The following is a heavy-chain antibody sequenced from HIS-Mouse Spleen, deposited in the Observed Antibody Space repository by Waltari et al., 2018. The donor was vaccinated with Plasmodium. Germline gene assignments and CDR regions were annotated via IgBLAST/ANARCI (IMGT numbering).Heavy chain of an antibody. D-gene: IGHD2-15*01. CDR3: ARGVGYCSGGSCDHYFDY. CDR1: GGSFSGYY. CDR2: INHSGST. Sequence: QVQLQQWGAGLLKPSETLSLTCAVYGGSFSGYYWSWIRQPPGRGLEWIGEINHSGSTNYNPSLKSRVTISVDTSKNQFSRKLSSVTAADTAVYYCARGVGYCSGGSCDHYFDYWGQGTLVTVSS. J-gene: IGHJ4*02. V-gene: IGHV4-34*01.